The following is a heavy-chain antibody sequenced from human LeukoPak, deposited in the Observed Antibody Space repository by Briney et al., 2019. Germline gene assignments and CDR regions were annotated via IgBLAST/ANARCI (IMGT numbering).Heavy chain of an antibody. J-gene: IGHJ4*02. V-gene: IGHV3-30-3*01. CDR1: GFTFSAYP. D-gene: IGHD5-24*01. Sequence: PGKSLRLSCAASGFTFSAYPMHWVRQAPGKGLEWVAFISYDGSNKYYADSVKGRFTISRDDSKHTAYLQMNSLKTEDTALYYCATSSNAYNDHWGQGTLVTVSS. CDR2: ISYDGSNK. CDR3: ATSSNAYNDH.